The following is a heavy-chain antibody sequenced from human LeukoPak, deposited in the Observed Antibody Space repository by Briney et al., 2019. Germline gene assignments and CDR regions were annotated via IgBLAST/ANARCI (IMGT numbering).Heavy chain of an antibody. CDR3: ARDRYDYGDYVSWNEDYFDY. CDR2: INTNTGNP. V-gene: IGHV7-4-1*02. Sequence: ASVKVSCKASGYTFTSYAMNWVRQAPGQGLEWMGWINTNTGNPTYAQGFTGRFVFSLDTSVSTAYLQISSLKAEDTAVYYCARDRYDYGDYVSWNEDYFDYWGQGTLVTVSS. J-gene: IGHJ4*02. D-gene: IGHD4-17*01. CDR1: GYTFTSYA.